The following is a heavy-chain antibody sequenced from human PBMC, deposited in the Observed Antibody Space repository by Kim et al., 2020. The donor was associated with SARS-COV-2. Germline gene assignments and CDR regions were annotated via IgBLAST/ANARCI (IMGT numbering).Heavy chain of an antibody. CDR1: GGSISSYY. V-gene: IGHV4-59*01. D-gene: IGHD6-19*01. CDR3: ARAGGIGDSSGWYFGLRNSGFDMDY. CDR2: IYYSGST. Sequence: SETLSLTCTVSGGSISSYYWSWIRQPPGKGLEWIGYIYYSGSTNYNPSLKSRVTISVDTSKNQFSLKLSSVTAADTAVYYCARAGGIGDSSGWYFGLRNSGFDMDYWGQGTLVTVSS. J-gene: IGHJ4*02.